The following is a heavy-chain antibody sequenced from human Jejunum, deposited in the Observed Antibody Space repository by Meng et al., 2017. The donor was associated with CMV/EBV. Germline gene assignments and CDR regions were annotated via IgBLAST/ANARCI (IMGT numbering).Heavy chain of an antibody. Sequence: FTSYHFSLQRQPSGPGLGCVGWMNPNNGNTDCAREFQCRLTLTRNTSIYTLYMELTSLRSEDTAVYFCARGFRFGSYSQPSPLVYWGQGTLVTVSS. D-gene: IGHD3-10*01. CDR2: MNPNNGNT. J-gene: IGHJ4*02. CDR3: ARGFRFGSYSQPSPLVY. V-gene: IGHV1-8*01. CDR1: FTSYH.